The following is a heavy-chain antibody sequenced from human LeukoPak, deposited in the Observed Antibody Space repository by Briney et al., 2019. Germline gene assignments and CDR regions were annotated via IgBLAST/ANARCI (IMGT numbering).Heavy chain of an antibody. CDR1: GGSIGNYY. CDR3: ARSILRYYYAASGYYPYFFDY. J-gene: IGHJ4*02. V-gene: IGHV4-59*12. Sequence: PSETLSLTCTVSGGSIGNYYWSWIRQPPGKGLEWIGYIYYSGSTNFNPSLKSRVTISIDTSKNQFSLKLSSVTAADTAVYYCARSILRYYYAASGYYPYFFDYWGQGMLVTVSS. D-gene: IGHD3-22*01. CDR2: IYYSGST.